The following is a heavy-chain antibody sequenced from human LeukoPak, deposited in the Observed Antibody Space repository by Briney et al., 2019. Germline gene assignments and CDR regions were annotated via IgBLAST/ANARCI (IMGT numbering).Heavy chain of an antibody. CDR2: INHSGST. Sequence: PSQTLSLTCTVSGGSISYGSYYWSWIRQPPGKGLEWIGEINHSGSTDYNPSLKSRVTVSVDTSKNQFSLKLNSVTAADTAVYYCARSEDGVSYSVDYWGQGTLVTVSS. CDR1: GGSISYGSYY. D-gene: IGHD2-8*01. J-gene: IGHJ4*02. CDR3: ARSEDGVSYSVDY. V-gene: IGHV4-39*07.